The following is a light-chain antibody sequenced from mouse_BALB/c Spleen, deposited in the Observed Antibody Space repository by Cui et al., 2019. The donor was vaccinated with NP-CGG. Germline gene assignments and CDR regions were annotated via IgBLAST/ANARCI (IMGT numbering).Light chain of an antibody. CDR1: TGAVTTSNY. CDR2: GTN. J-gene: IGLJ1*01. Sequence: QAVVTQESAITTSPGETLTLTCRSSTGAVTTSNYANWVQEKPDHLFTGLIGGTNNRAPGVPARFSGSLIGDKAALTITGAQTEDEAIYFCALWYSNHWVFGGGTKLTVL. CDR3: ALWYSNHWV. V-gene: IGLV1*01.